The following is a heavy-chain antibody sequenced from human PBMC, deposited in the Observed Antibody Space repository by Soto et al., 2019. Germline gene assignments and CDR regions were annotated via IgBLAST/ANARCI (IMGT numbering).Heavy chain of an antibody. CDR2: IWYDGSNK. V-gene: IGHV3-33*01. J-gene: IGHJ5*02. D-gene: IGHD2-15*01. Sequence: PGGSLRLSCAASGFTFSSYGMHWVRQAPGKGLEWVAVIWYDGSNKYYADSVKGRFTISRDNSKNTLYLQMNSLRAEDTAVYYCARGAPRYCSGGSCSKANWFDPWGQGTLVTVSS. CDR1: GFTFSSYG. CDR3: ARGAPRYCSGGSCSKANWFDP.